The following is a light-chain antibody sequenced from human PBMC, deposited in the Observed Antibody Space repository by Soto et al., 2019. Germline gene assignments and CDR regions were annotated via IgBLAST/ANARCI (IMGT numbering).Light chain of an antibody. CDR3: QQYGKSSWT. V-gene: IGKV3-20*01. Sequence: DIVLTQSPGTLSLSPGERATLSCRASQSVTTSYLAWYQQKPGQAPRLLIYATSNRATGIPDRFSGSGSGTDFTLTISRLEPEDFAVYFCQQYGKSSWTFGQGTKVDIK. CDR1: QSVTTSY. CDR2: ATS. J-gene: IGKJ1*01.